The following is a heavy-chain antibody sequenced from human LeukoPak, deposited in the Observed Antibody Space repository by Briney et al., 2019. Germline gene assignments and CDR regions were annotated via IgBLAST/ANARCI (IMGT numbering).Heavy chain of an antibody. V-gene: IGHV7-4-1*02. CDR2: ISTNTGNP. CDR1: GYTFTSYA. D-gene: IGHD2-21*02. CDR3: ARVVTNYYYYYMDV. Sequence: VASVKVSCKASGYTFTSYAMNWVRQAPGQGLEWMGWISTNTGNPTYAQGFTGRFVFSLDTSVSTAYLQISSLKAEDTAVYYCARVVTNYYYYYMDVWGKGTTVTVSS. J-gene: IGHJ6*03.